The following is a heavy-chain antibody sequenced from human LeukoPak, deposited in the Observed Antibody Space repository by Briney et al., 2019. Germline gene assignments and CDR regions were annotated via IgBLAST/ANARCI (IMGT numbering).Heavy chain of an antibody. CDR3: AREYYYDNSGYYRPYDYYYMDV. CDR1: GGSINSSSYY. D-gene: IGHD3-22*01. V-gene: IGHV4-61*02. CDR2: IYTSGST. Sequence: SQTLSLTCTVSGGSINSSSYYWSWIRQPAGKGQEWIGRIYTSGSTNYNPSLKSRVTISVDTSKNQFSLKLSSVTAADTAVYYCAREYYYDNSGYYRPYDYYYMDVWGKGTTVTISS. J-gene: IGHJ6*03.